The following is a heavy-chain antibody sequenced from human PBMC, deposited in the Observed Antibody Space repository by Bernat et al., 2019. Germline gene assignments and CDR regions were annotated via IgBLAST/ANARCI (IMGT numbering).Heavy chain of an antibody. CDR3: ARGRDYSGSGLDD. V-gene: IGHV3-30-3*01. Sequence: QVQLVESGGGVVKPGRSLRLSCAASGFTFSSYSMHWVRQAPGKGLEWVASITYDETNTYYADSVKGRFTISRDNSKNTLSLLMNSLTAEDTAVYYCARGRDYSGSGLDDWGQGTLVTVSS. CDR2: ITYDETNT. J-gene: IGHJ4*01. D-gene: IGHD6-6*01. CDR1: GFTFSSYS.